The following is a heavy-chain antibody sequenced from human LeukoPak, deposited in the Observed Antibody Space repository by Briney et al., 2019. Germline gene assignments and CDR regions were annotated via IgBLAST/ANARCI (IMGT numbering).Heavy chain of an antibody. J-gene: IGHJ3*02. CDR2: INHSGST. V-gene: IGHV4-34*01. CDR3: ARVTTVNPGNPPYYAFDI. D-gene: IGHD4-17*01. Sequence: SETLSLTCAVYGGSFSGYYWSWIRQPPGKGLEWIGEINHSGSTNYNPSLKSRVTISVDKSKNQFSLKLSSVTAADTAVYYCARVTTVNPGNPPYYAFDIWGQGTMVTVSS. CDR1: GGSFSGYY.